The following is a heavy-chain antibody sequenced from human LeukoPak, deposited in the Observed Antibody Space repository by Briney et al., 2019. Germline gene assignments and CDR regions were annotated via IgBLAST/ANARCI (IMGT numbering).Heavy chain of an antibody. V-gene: IGHV3-64*01. Sequence: GGSLRLSCAASGFTFSTYAMHWVRQAPGKGLEYVSAISSNGGSTYYANSVKGRFTISRDNSKKTLYLQMGSLRTEDMAVYYCARTPEFCSGGSCYSEGYFDYWGQGTLVTVSS. CDR2: ISSNGGST. J-gene: IGHJ4*02. CDR3: ARTPEFCSGGSCYSEGYFDY. CDR1: GFTFSTYA. D-gene: IGHD2-15*01.